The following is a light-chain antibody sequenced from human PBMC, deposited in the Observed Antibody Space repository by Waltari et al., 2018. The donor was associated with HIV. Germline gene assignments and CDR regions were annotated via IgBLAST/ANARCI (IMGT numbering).Light chain of an antibody. J-gene: IGKJ1*01. V-gene: IGKV3-15*01. CDR3: QQYNTWPLT. CDR2: GAS. CDR1: RSVGSS. Sequence: EVVMTQSPATLLYSPGKTANLSCRASRSVGSSLAWYHQKPGRGPRLLIYGASSRASDVPPTFSGSGAGTDFSLSISSLRSDDLGIYYCQQYNTWPLTFGRGTTVEIK.